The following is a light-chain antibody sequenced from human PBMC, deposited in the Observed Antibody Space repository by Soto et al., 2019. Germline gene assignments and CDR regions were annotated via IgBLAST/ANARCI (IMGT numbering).Light chain of an antibody. CDR2: EVS. Sequence: QSALTQPPSASGSPGQSVTISCTGTSSDVGNYNYVSWYQQHPGKAPKLMIYEVSKRPSGVPDRFSGSKSGNTAYLTVSGLQAEDEADYYCSSYAGSNNFVFGSGTTVTVL. V-gene: IGLV2-8*01. CDR3: SSYAGSNNFV. CDR1: SSDVGNYNY. J-gene: IGLJ1*01.